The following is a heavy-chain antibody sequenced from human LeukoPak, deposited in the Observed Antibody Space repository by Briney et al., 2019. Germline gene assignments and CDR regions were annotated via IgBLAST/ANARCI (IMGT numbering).Heavy chain of an antibody. V-gene: IGHV3-48*01. CDR3: ARNFGKNGYDLDC. CDR1: GFTFSSHS. D-gene: IGHD5-12*01. CDR2: ISTWSTTI. Sequence: GGSLRLSCAASGFTFSSHSLNWVRQAPGKGLEWVSYISTWSTTIHYADSVKGRFSISRDNAKNSLYLQTNSLRAEDTAVYYCARNFGKNGYDLDCWGQGALVIVSS. J-gene: IGHJ4*02.